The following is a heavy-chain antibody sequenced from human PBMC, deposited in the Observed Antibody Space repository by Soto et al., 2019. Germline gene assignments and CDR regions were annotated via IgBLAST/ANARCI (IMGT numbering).Heavy chain of an antibody. V-gene: IGHV1-46*01. CDR3: ARENGYSSSWFLTRRDYYYGMDV. D-gene: IGHD6-13*01. J-gene: IGHJ6*02. CDR1: GYTFTSYY. CDR2: INPSGGST. Sequence: GASVKVSCKASGYTFTSYYMHWVRQAPGQGLEWMGIINPSGGSTSYAQKFQGRVTMTRDTSASTAYMELSSLRSEDTAVYYCARENGYSSSWFLTRRDYYYGMDVWGQGTTVTVSS.